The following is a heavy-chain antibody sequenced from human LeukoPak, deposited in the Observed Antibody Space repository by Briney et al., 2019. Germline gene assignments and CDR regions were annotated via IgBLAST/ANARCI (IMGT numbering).Heavy chain of an antibody. D-gene: IGHD1-26*01. V-gene: IGHV1-18*01. CDR3: ARVELSPFDY. CDR1: GYTFTSYY. Sequence: WASVKVSCKASGYTFTSYYIHWVRQAPGQGLEWMGWISAYNGNTNYAQKLQGRVTMTTDTSTSTAYMELRSLRSDDTAVYYCARVELSPFDYWGQGTLVTVSS. CDR2: ISAYNGNT. J-gene: IGHJ4*02.